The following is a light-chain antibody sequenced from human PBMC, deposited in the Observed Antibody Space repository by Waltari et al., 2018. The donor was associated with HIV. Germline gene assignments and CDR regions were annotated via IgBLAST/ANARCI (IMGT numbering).Light chain of an antibody. V-gene: IGLV2-8*01. Sequence: QSALTQPPSASGSPGQSVTISCTGSSSDVGRYNYVSWYQQHPGKAPKLIIYEVTKRPPGGPDRFSGSKSGNTASLTVSGLRAEDEADYYCSSYPGSFPWVFGGGTKLTVL. CDR1: SSDVGRYNY. CDR3: SSYPGSFPWV. CDR2: EVT. J-gene: IGLJ3*02.